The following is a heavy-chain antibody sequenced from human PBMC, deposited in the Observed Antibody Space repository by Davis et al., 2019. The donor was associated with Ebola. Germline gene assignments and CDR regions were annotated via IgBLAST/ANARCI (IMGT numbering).Heavy chain of an antibody. CDR2: IKQDGSEK. D-gene: IGHD2-2*02. CDR1: GFTFSSYW. CDR3: ARAGYCSSTSYYMVGYFQH. Sequence: GESLKISCAASGFTFSSYWMSWVRQAPGKGLEWVANIKQDGSEKYYVDSVKGRFTISRDNAKNSLYLQMNSLRAEDTAVYYCARAGYCSSTSYYMVGYFQHWGQGTLVTVSS. J-gene: IGHJ1*01. V-gene: IGHV3-7*03.